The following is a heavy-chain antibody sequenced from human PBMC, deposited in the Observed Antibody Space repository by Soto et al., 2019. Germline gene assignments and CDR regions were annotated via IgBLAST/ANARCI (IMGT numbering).Heavy chain of an antibody. CDR3: ARNWGTYTNTGFGP. J-gene: IGHJ5*02. CDR2: ISAYNGNT. V-gene: IGHV1-18*01. CDR1: GYTFTSYG. Sequence: ASVKVSCKASGYTFTSYGISWVRQAPGQGLERMGWISAYNGNTNYAQKLQGRVTMTTDTSTSTAYMELRSLRSDDTAVFYCARNWGTYTNTGFGPWGEGTLVTVSS. D-gene: IGHD3-16*01.